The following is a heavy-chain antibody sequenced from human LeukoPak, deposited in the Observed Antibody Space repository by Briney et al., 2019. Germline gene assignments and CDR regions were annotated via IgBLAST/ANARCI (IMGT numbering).Heavy chain of an antibody. Sequence: SETLSLTCTVSGGSISSYYWSWIRQPAGQGLEWIGRIYTSGSITYNPSLKSRVSMSVDTSKKQFSLKLSSVTAADTAVYYRARDRTSGIVGATSRTGNYYDYMDVWGKGTTVTVSS. V-gene: IGHV4-4*07. CDR1: GGSISSYY. J-gene: IGHJ6*03. D-gene: IGHD1-26*01. CDR3: ARDRTSGIVGATSRTGNYYDYMDV. CDR2: IYTSGSI.